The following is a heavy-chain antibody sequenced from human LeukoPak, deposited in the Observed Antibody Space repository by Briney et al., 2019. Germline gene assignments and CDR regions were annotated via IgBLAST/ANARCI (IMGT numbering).Heavy chain of an antibody. D-gene: IGHD3-22*01. CDR3: ATKYYNSSYYYYYYYMDV. CDR2: INSDGSST. Sequence: PGGSLRLSCAASGFTFSSYWMHWVRQAPGKGLVWVSRINSDGSSTSYADSVKGRFTISRDNAKNTLYLQMNSLRAEDTAVYYYATKYYNSSYYYYYYYMDVWGKGTTVTVSS. V-gene: IGHV3-74*01. J-gene: IGHJ6*03. CDR1: GFTFSSYW.